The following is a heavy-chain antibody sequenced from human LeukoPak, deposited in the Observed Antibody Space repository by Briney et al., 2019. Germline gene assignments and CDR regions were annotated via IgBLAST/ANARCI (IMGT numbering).Heavy chain of an antibody. CDR1: GYSFTSYW. CDR2: IYPGDSDT. Sequence: GESLKISCKGSGYSFTSYWIGWVRQMPGKGPEWMGIIYPGDSDTRYGPSFQGQVTISADKSIRTAYLQWSSLKASDTAMYYCARLLGVVTATPFDYWGQGTLVTVSS. D-gene: IGHD2-21*02. CDR3: ARLLGVVTATPFDY. V-gene: IGHV5-51*01. J-gene: IGHJ4*02.